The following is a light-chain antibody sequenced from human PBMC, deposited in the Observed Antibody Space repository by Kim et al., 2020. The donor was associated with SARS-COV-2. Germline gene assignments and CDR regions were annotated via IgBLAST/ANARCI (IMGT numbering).Light chain of an antibody. CDR2: AAS. J-gene: IGKJ4*01. V-gene: IGKV1-9*01. Sequence: DIQMTQSPSFLSASVGDRVTITCRASQTINSYLTWYQQKSGRAPKFLIYAASTLQSGVPSRFSGSGSGTEFTLTINSLQPEDFATYYCQQINTSPLTFGRGTKVDIK. CDR1: QTINSY. CDR3: QQINTSPLT.